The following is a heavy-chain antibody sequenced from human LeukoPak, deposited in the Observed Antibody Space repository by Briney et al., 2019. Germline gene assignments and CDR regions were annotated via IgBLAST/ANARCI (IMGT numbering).Heavy chain of an antibody. J-gene: IGHJ4*02. CDR2: ISYDGSNK. CDR3: ARDLREYSSSSPFDY. Sequence: PGGSLRLSCAASGFTFSSYAMHWVRQAPGKGLEWVAVISYDGSNKYYADSVKGRFTISRDNSKNTPYLQMNSLRAEDTAVYYCARDLREYSSSSPFDYWGQGTLVTVSS. V-gene: IGHV3-30*04. CDR1: GFTFSSYA. D-gene: IGHD6-6*01.